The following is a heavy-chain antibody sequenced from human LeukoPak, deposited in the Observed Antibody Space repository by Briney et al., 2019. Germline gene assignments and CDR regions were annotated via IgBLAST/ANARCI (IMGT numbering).Heavy chain of an antibody. CDR2: IKPNSGST. D-gene: IGHD4-17*01. V-gene: IGHV1-46*01. J-gene: IGHJ4*02. Sequence: ASVKVSCKASGYTFTTYYLQWVRQAPGQGLEWMGTIKPNSGSTEYAQNFQGRVTMTRDTSTRTVYMELSSLRSEDTAVYYCARVGDDYDFGYWGQGTLVTVSS. CDR1: GYTFTTYY. CDR3: ARVGDDYDFGY.